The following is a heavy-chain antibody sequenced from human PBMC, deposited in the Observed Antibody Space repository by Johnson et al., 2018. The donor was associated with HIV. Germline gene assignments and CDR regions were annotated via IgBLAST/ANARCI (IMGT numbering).Heavy chain of an antibody. J-gene: IGHJ3*02. V-gene: IGHV3-7*05. Sequence: VQLVESGGGLVQPGGSLRLSCAASGFTFSNYWMSWVRQAPGKGLEWVANIKEDGSEKNYVDSVKGRFTISRDNAKKILYLQMNNLRAEDTAVYYCAKDHRFTPDAFDIWGQGTMVTVSS. CDR1: GFTFSNYW. CDR2: IKEDGSEK. CDR3: AKDHRFTPDAFDI.